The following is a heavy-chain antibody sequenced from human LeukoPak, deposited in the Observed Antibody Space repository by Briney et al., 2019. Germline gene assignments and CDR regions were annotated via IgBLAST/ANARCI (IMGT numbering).Heavy chain of an antibody. J-gene: IGHJ4*02. CDR2: LYHGGST. CDR1: GYSLSSGYY. V-gene: IGHV4-38-2*02. D-gene: IGHD3-10*01. CDR3: ARDYGLYSLDF. Sequence: SETLSLTCSVSGYSLSSGYYWGWIRPPLGKGLEWIGSLYHGGSTYYNPSLKSRITTSVDTSKNQFSLKLRSVVAADTAVYDCARDYGLYSLDFWGQGTLVAVSS.